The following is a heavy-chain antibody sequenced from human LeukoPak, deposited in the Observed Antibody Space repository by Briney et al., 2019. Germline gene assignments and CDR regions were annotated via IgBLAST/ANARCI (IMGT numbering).Heavy chain of an antibody. D-gene: IGHD4-11*01. CDR2: INYSGNT. CDR3: ARHVDMTTVNYYYLDV. J-gene: IGHJ6*03. Sequence: SETLSLTCAVYGGSFSTYSWSWIRQPPGKGLEWIGDINYSGNTNYNPSFKSRVIASIDTSKDQFFLKLNSVTAGDTAVYYCARHVDMTTVNYYYLDVWGKGTTVTVSS. CDR1: GGSFSTYS. V-gene: IGHV4-34*01.